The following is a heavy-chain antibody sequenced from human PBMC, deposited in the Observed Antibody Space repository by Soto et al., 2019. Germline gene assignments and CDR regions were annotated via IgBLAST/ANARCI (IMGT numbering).Heavy chain of an antibody. D-gene: IGHD3-3*01. CDR3: ARVTIFGVVTMPSFDY. CDR1: GGSISSYY. J-gene: IGHJ4*02. CDR2: IYYSGST. V-gene: IGHV4-59*01. Sequence: SGTLSLTCTDSGGSISSYYCCCIRLPPGKGLKWIGYIYYSGSTNYNPSIKSRVTISVDTSKNQFSLKLSSVTAADTAVYYCARVTIFGVVTMPSFDYGGQGILVTVSS.